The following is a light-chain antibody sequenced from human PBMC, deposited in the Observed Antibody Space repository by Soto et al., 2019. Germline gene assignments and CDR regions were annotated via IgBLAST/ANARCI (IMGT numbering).Light chain of an antibody. Sequence: DVQMTQSPSSLSASVGDRVTITCRASQSINKLLNWYQQKAGKAPKLLIYGASSLESGVPSRFSGSGSGTDFSLIISSLQPEDFATYYCQQSYSGPWTFGQGTKVEMK. CDR1: QSINKL. J-gene: IGKJ1*01. CDR2: GAS. V-gene: IGKV1-39*01. CDR3: QQSYSGPWT.